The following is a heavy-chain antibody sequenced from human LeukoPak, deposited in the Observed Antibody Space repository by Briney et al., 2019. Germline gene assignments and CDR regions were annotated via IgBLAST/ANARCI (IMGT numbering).Heavy chain of an antibody. CDR3: AKAPVTSCRGAYCYPFDS. J-gene: IGHJ4*02. CDR2: ISVIGTST. D-gene: IGHD2-21*01. CDR1: GFSFNIYD. V-gene: IGHV3-23*01. Sequence: PGGTLRLSCAASGFSFNIYDMNWVRQAPGRGLEWVSTISVIGTSTYYADSVKGRFTISRDNSKNTLYLQMNSLRAEDAAVYFCAKAPVTSCRGAYCYPFDSWGQGTLVTVSS.